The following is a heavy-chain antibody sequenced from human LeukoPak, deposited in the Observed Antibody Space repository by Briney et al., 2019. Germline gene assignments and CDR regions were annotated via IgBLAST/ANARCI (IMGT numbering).Heavy chain of an antibody. Sequence: SETLSLTCTVSGGSISSYYWSWIRQPPGKGLEWIGHIYGSGNTNYNPSLKSRLTISVDTSKNDFSLQLTSVTAADTAVYYCARGTGRLPDWWGQGTLVTVSS. J-gene: IGHJ4*02. CDR2: IYGSGNT. CDR3: ARGTGRLPDW. D-gene: IGHD6-25*01. V-gene: IGHV4-59*01. CDR1: GGSISSYY.